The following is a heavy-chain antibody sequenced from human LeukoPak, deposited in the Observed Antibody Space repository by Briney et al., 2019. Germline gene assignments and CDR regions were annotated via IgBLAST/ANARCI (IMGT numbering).Heavy chain of an antibody. D-gene: IGHD5-24*01. CDR1: GFTFSSYS. J-gene: IGHJ4*02. V-gene: IGHV3-21*01. CDR3: ARDGEIKIDY. Sequence: GGSLRLSCAASGFTFSSYSMYWVRQAPGKGLEWVSSISSSSSYIYYADSVKGRFTISRDNAKNSLYLQMNSLRAEDTAVYYCARDGEIKIDYWGQGTLVTVSS. CDR2: ISSSSSYI.